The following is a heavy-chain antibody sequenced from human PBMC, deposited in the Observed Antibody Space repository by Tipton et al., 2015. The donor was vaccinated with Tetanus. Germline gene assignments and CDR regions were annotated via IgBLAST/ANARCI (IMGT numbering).Heavy chain of an antibody. Sequence: QVQLVQSGAEVKKPGASVKVSCKASGYTFTSYDINWVRQATGQGLEWMGWLNPNSGNTGYAQKFQGRVTMTRNSSISTAYMELSSLRSEDTAVYYCARSQQLVGVMDVWGQGTTVTVSS. V-gene: IGHV1-8*01. CDR2: LNPNSGNT. J-gene: IGHJ6*02. D-gene: IGHD6-13*01. CDR1: GYTFTSYD. CDR3: ARSQQLVGVMDV.